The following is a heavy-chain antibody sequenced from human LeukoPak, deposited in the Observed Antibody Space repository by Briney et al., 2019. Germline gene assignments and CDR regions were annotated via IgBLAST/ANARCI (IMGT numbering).Heavy chain of an antibody. CDR1: GFTFSTYW. D-gene: IGHD3-10*01. V-gene: IGHV3-74*01. CDR3: ATAGSFRFDY. Sequence: GGSLRLSCAASGFTFSTYWMHWVRQAPGKGLVWLSRINPDGCSISDADAVEGRFTISRDNAKNTLFLHMNSLRAEDTAVYYCATAGSFRFDYWGQGTLVTVSS. J-gene: IGHJ4*02. CDR2: INPDGCSI.